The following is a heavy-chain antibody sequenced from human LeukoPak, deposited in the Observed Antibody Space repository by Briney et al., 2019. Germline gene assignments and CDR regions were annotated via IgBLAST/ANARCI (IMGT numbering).Heavy chain of an antibody. D-gene: IGHD3-3*01. CDR2: TRYDGSNN. CDR3: AKDTGRRIFGVAYDAFDI. V-gene: IGHV3-30*02. J-gene: IGHJ3*02. CDR1: GFTFSSYD. Sequence: GGSLRLSCAASGFTFSSYDMHWIRQAPGKGLEWVAVTRYDGSNNYYADSVKGRFTISRDNSKNTLYLQMNSLRPEDTAVYYCAKDTGRRIFGVAYDAFDIWGQGTMVTVSS.